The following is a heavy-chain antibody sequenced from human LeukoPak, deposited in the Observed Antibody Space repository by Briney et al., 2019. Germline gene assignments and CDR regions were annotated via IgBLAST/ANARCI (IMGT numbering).Heavy chain of an antibody. CDR3: AKHSGSYFIYYIDS. CDR2: ISGSAYNS. D-gene: IGHD1-26*01. V-gene: IGHV3-23*01. J-gene: IGHJ4*02. Sequence: TGGSLRLSCAAPGFTFSSYGLSWVRQAPGKGLEWVPTISGSAYNSYYADSVKGRFTISRDNSANTLYLQMDNLRAEDTALYYCAKHSGSYFIYYIDSWGQGTLVTVSS. CDR1: GFTFSSYG.